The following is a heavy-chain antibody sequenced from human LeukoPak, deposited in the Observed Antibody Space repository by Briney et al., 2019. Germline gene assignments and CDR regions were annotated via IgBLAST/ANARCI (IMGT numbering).Heavy chain of an antibody. V-gene: IGHV1-2*02. D-gene: IGHD6-19*01. CDR1: GYTSTGYY. CDR3: ARGQYSSGLGLLDY. Sequence: ASVKVSCKASGYTSTGYYIHWVRQAPGQGLEWMGWINPNSGGTNYAQKFQGRVTMTRDTSISTAYMELSRLRSDDTAFYYCARGQYSSGLGLLDYWGQGTLVTVSS. J-gene: IGHJ4*02. CDR2: INPNSGGT.